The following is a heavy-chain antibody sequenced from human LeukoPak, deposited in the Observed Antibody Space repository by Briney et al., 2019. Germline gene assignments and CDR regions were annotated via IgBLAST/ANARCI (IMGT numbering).Heavy chain of an antibody. CDR1: GFTFNNYG. V-gene: IGHV3-23*01. D-gene: IGHD3-3*01. CDR2: IIGSATYGSGT. Sequence: GGSLRLSCAASGFTFNNYGMSWVRQAPGKGLQWVSSIIGSATYGSGTYVDSVAGRFTISRDNPKNTLYLQINSVGAEDTAVYYCSNGDHFYFEYWGQGTLVTVSS. CDR3: SNGDHFYFEY. J-gene: IGHJ4*02.